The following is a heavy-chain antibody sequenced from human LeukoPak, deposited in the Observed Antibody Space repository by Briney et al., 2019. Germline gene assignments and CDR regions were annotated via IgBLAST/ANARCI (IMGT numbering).Heavy chain of an antibody. D-gene: IGHD3-10*01. V-gene: IGHV4-34*01. CDR2: INHSGST. CDR3: ARGKYYYGSGTYYTRSYDWYFDL. Sequence: PSETLSLTCAVYGGSFSGYYWSWIRQPPGKGLEWIGEINHSGSTNYNPSLKSRVSTSVDTSKNQFSLKLSSVTAADMAVYYCARGKYYYGSGTYYTRSYDWYFDLWGRGTLVTVSS. CDR1: GGSFSGYY. J-gene: IGHJ2*01.